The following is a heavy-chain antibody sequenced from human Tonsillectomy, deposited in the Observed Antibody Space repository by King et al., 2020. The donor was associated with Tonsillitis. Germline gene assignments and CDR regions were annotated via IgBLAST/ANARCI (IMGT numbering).Heavy chain of an antibody. V-gene: IGHV3-7*01. J-gene: IGHJ4*02. CDR1: GFTFRTYW. CDR2: INEDGSGK. CDR3: ARGWHNNIWYEHWDY. D-gene: IGHD6-13*01. Sequence: VQLVESGGGLVQPGGSLRLSCAASGFTFRTYWMSWIRQAPGKGLEWVGNINEDGSGKYYVDSVKGRFTISRDNAESSLHLQMDSLRGEDTAVYYCARGWHNNIWYEHWDYWGRGTLVTVSS.